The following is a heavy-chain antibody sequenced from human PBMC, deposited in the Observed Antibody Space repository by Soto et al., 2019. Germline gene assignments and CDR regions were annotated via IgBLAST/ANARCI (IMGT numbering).Heavy chain of an antibody. CDR2: IFSNDEK. V-gene: IGHV2-26*01. J-gene: IGHJ6*03. Sequence: SGPTLVNPTETLTLTCTVSGFSLSNARMGVSWIRQPPGKALEWLAHIFSNDEKSYSTSLKSRLTISKDTSKSQVVLTMTNMDPVDTATYYCARIGIDSSSWYYYYYMDVWGKGTTVTVSS. CDR1: GFSLSNARMG. D-gene: IGHD6-13*01. CDR3: ARIGIDSSSWYYYYYMDV.